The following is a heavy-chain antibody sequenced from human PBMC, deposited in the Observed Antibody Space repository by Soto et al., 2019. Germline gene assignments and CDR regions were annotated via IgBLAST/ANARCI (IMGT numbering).Heavy chain of an antibody. J-gene: IGHJ6*02. CDR3: ARSPRVWTSSGSYSGYYYCGLEV. Sequence: TSETLSLTCAVYGGSFSGYYWSWIRQPPGKGLEWIGEINHSGSTNDNPSLKSRFTISVDTSKNQFSLKLNSVTAADTAVYYCARSPRVWTSSGSYSGYYYCGLEVWGQGTRITASS. D-gene: IGHD3-10*01. CDR2: INHSGST. V-gene: IGHV4-34*01. CDR1: GGSFSGYY.